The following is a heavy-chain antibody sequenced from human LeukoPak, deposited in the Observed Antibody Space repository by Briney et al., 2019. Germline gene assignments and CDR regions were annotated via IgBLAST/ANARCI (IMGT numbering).Heavy chain of an antibody. CDR1: GFTVITND. CDR2: LYSDGNT. D-gene: IGHD1-14*01. CDR3: ARGVEPLAANTLAY. Sequence: GGSLRLSCAASGFTVITNDMTWVRQAPGKGLEWVSVLYSDGNTKYADSVQGRFTISRDNSKNTLYLEMNSLSPDVTAVYYCARGVEPLAANTLAYWGQGTLVTVSS. J-gene: IGHJ4*02. V-gene: IGHV3-53*01.